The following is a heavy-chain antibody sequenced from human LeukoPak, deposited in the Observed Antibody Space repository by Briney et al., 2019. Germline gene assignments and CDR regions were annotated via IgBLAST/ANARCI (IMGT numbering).Heavy chain of an antibody. CDR1: GFTVITND. CDR2: LYSDGNT. D-gene: IGHD1-14*01. CDR3: ARGVEPLAANTLAY. Sequence: GGSLRLSCAASGFTVITNDMTWVRQAPGKGLEWVSVLYSDGNTKYADSVQGRFTISRDNSKNTLYLEMNSLSPDVTAVYYCARGVEPLAANTLAYWGQGTLVTVSS. J-gene: IGHJ4*02. V-gene: IGHV3-53*01.